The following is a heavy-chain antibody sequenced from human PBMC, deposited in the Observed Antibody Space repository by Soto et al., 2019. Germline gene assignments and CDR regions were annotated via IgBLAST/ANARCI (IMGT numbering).Heavy chain of an antibody. CDR1: GYTFTSWD. Sequence: QVQLVQSGAEVKKPGASVKVSCKASGYTFTSWDVYWVRQAAGQGLEWMGYMNPRSGNTGYEQKFQGRVTMTRDTAISTAYMDLSSLTSGDTAVYYCTASSWTGAGLDFWGQGTPVTVSS. V-gene: IGHV1-8*01. J-gene: IGHJ4*01. D-gene: IGHD6-13*01. CDR3: TASSWTGAGLDF. CDR2: MNPRSGNT.